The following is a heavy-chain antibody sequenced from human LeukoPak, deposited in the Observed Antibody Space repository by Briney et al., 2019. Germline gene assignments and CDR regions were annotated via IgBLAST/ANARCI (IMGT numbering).Heavy chain of an antibody. CDR1: GFTFSSYS. CDR3: AITTAMAKYFDY. Sequence: GGSLRLSCAASGFTFSSYSMNWVRQAPGKGLEWVSSISSSSSYIYYADSVKGRFTISRDNAKNSLYLQMNSLRAEDTAVYYCAITTAMAKYFDYWGQGTLVTVSS. J-gene: IGHJ4*02. V-gene: IGHV3-21*01. D-gene: IGHD5-18*01. CDR2: ISSSSSYI.